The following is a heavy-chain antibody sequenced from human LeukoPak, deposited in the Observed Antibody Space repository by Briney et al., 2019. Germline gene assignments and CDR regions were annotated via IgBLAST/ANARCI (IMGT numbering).Heavy chain of an antibody. V-gene: IGHV1-2*02. CDR1: GYTFTGYC. Sequence: ASVKVSCKASGYTFTGYCMHWVRQAPGQGLEWMGWINPNTGDTHSAQKFQGRVTMTRDTSISTAYMELSRLRSDDTAVYYCARMSSSWYFDYWGQGTLVTVSS. D-gene: IGHD6-13*01. J-gene: IGHJ4*02. CDR3: ARMSSSWYFDY. CDR2: INPNTGDT.